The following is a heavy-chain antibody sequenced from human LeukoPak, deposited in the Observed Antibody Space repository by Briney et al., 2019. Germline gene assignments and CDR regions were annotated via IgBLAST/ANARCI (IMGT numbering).Heavy chain of an antibody. Sequence: PGGSLRLSCVASGFTFSNYWMTWVRQAPGKGLEWVANIKEDGSEKYYVDSVKGRFTISRDNAKNSLSLQLNSLSAEDTAVYYCARPDHFRAHYGSGSYYGYWGQGTLVTVSS. CDR1: GFTFSNYW. CDR2: IKEDGSEK. V-gene: IGHV3-7*01. J-gene: IGHJ4*02. CDR3: ARPDHFRAHYGSGSYYGY. D-gene: IGHD3-10*01.